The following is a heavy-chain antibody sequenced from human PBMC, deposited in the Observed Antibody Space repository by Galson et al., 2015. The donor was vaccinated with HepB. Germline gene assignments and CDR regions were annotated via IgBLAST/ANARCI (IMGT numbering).Heavy chain of an antibody. CDR1: GFTFRNAW. J-gene: IGHJ4*02. CDR2: IKKKSEGGTT. CDR3: TTFLEMTTVQD. D-gene: IGHD4-11*01. Sequence: SLRLSCAASGFTFRNAWMSWVRQAPGKGLEWVGRIKKKSEGGTTDYAAPVKGRFTISRDDSKNTLYLEMNSLKTEDTALYYCTTFLEMTTVQDWGQGTLVTFSS. V-gene: IGHV3-15*01.